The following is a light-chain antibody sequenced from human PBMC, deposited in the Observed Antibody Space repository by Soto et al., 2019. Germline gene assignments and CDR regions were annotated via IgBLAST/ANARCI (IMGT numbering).Light chain of an antibody. J-gene: IGKJ1*01. CDR1: QSVSNN. Sequence: EIVMTQSPATLSVSPGERATLSCRASQSVSNNLAWYQKKPGQAPRLLIYGASTRATGIPARFSGSGSGTEFTLTISSLQSEDLAVYYCQQYNNWWTVGQGTRVEIK. CDR2: GAS. CDR3: QQYNNWWT. V-gene: IGKV3-15*01.